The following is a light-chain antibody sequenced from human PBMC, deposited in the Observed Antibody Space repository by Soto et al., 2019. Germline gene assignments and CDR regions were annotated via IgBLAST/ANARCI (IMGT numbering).Light chain of an antibody. CDR1: QGISSY. CDR3: QQLNSFPQT. J-gene: IGKJ3*01. V-gene: IGKV1-9*01. Sequence: DIQLTQSPSFLSASVGDRFTITCRASQGISSYLAWYQQKPGKAPKLLIYAASTLQSGVPSRFSGSGSGTEFTLTISSLQPEDFATYYCQQLNSFPQTFGPGTKVDIK. CDR2: AAS.